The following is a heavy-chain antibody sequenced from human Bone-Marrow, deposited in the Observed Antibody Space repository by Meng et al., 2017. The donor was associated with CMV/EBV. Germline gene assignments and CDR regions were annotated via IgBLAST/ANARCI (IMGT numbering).Heavy chain of an antibody. Sequence: SLKISCAASGFTFDDYAMHWVRQAPGKGLEWVSGSSWNSGSIGYVDSVKGRFTISRDNAKNSLYLQMNRLRAEDTALYYSAKDGNDFWSGFSYYFDYCGQGTLVTVSS. D-gene: IGHD3-3*01. V-gene: IGHV3-9*01. J-gene: IGHJ4*02. CDR1: GFTFDDYA. CDR3: AKDGNDFWSGFSYYFDY. CDR2: SSWNSGSI.